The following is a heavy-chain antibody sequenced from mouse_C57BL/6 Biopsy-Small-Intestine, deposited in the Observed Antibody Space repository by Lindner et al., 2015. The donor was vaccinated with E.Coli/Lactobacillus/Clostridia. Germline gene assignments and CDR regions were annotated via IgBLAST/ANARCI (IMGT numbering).Heavy chain of an antibody. Sequence: VQLQESGGGLVKPGGSLKLSCAASGFTFSSYAMSWVRQTPEKRLEWVAYISSGGDYIYYADTVKGRFTISRDNARNTLYLQMSSLWSEDTAMYYCTRDRYYSNYVLYYYAMDYWGQGTSVTVSS. J-gene: IGHJ4*01. CDR2: ISSGGDYI. CDR3: TRDRYYSNYVLYYYAMDY. V-gene: IGHV5-9-1*02. D-gene: IGHD2-5*01. CDR1: GFTFSSYA.